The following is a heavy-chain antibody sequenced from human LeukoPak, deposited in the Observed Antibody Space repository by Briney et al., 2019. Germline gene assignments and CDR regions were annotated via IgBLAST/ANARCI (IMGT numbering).Heavy chain of an antibody. Sequence: SETLSLTCTVSGGSISSSSYYWGWIRQPPGKGLEWIGSIYYSGSTYYNPSLKSRVTISVDTSKNQFSLKLSSVTAADTAVYYCARRDDSSSWYFFDYWGQGTLVTVSS. CDR1: GGSISSSSYY. V-gene: IGHV4-39*01. CDR3: ARRDDSSSWYFFDY. D-gene: IGHD6-13*01. J-gene: IGHJ4*02. CDR2: IYYSGST.